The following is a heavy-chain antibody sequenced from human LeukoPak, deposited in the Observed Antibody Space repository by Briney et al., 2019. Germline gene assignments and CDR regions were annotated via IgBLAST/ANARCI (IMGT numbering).Heavy chain of an antibody. V-gene: IGHV3-21*01. CDR3: SRDRLGGLDY. CDR1: GFTFSSYS. J-gene: IGHJ4*02. D-gene: IGHD5-12*01. Sequence: PGGSLRLSCAASGFTFSSYSMNWVRQAPGKGLEWVSSIYSSSSYIYYADSVKGRFTISRNNAKNSVYLQMNTLRPEDTAVYYCSRDRLGGLDYWGQGTLVTVSS. CDR2: IYSSSSYI.